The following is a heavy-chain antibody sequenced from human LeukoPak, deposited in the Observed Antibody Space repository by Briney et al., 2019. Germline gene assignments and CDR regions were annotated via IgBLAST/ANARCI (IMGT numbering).Heavy chain of an antibody. CDR2: ISGDGGST. D-gene: IGHD2-2*01. Sequence: GGSLRLSCAASGFTFDDYAMHWVRQAPGKGLEWVSLISGDGGSTYYADSVKGRFTISRDNSKNSLYLQMNSLRTEDTALYYCAKDCSSTSCTYGMDVWGQGTTVTVSS. CDR3: AKDCSSTSCTYGMDV. CDR1: GFTFDDYA. J-gene: IGHJ6*02. V-gene: IGHV3-43*02.